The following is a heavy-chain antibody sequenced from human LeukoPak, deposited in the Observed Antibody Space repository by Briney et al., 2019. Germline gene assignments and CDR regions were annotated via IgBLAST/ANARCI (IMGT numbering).Heavy chain of an antibody. Sequence: SETLSLTCTVSGXSVSGGSISSYYWSWIRQPPGKGLEWIGYIYYSGSTNYNPSLKSRVTISVDTSKNQFSLKLSSVTAADTAVYYCARDKVGELLYGAFDIWGQGTMVTVSS. D-gene: IGHD3-10*01. J-gene: IGHJ3*02. V-gene: IGHV4-59*01. CDR1: GGSISSYY. CDR3: ARDKVGELLYGAFDI. CDR2: IYYSGST.